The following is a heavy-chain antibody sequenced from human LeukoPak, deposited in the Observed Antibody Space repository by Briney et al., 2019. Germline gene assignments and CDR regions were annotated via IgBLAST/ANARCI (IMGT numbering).Heavy chain of an antibody. J-gene: IGHJ5*02. Sequence: ASETLSLTCTVSGGSISSYYWSWSRQPAGRGLEWIGRIYTSGSTNYNPSLKSRVTMSVDTSKNQFSLKLSSVTAADTAVYYCASSSWNGGDWFDPWGQGTLVTVSS. CDR2: IYTSGST. D-gene: IGHD6-13*01. CDR3: ASSSWNGGDWFDP. V-gene: IGHV4-4*07. CDR1: GGSISSYY.